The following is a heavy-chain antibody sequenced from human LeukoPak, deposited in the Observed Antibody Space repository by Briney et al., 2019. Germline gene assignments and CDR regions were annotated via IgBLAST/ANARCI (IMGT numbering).Heavy chain of an antibody. J-gene: IGHJ4*02. CDR2: IWYDGSNK. V-gene: IGHV3-33*08. D-gene: IGHD6-6*01. Sequence: PGGSLRLSCAASGFSFSTSAMNWVRQAPGKGLEWVAVIWYDGSNKYYADSVKGRFTISRDNSKNTLYLQMNSLRAEDTAVYYCARESSSSFAYWGQGTLVTVSS. CDR3: ARESSSSFAY. CDR1: GFSFSTSA.